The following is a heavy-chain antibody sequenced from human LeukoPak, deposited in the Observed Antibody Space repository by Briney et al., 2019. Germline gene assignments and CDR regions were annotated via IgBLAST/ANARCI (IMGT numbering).Heavy chain of an antibody. V-gene: IGHV1-69*05. CDR3: ARAKYGGNLFYWFDP. CDR2: IIPIFGTA. CDR1: GGTFSSYA. D-gene: IGHD4/OR15-4a*01. Sequence: SVKVSCKASGGTFSSYAISWVQQAPGQGLEWMGRIIPIFGTANYAQKFQGRVTITTDESTSTAYMELSSLRSEDTAVYYCARAKYGGNLFYWFDPWGQGTLVTVSS. J-gene: IGHJ5*02.